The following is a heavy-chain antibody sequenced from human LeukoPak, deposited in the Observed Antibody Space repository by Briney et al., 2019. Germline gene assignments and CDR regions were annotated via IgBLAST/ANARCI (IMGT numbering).Heavy chain of an antibody. D-gene: IGHD3-22*01. V-gene: IGHV3-15*01. J-gene: IGHJ4*02. Sequence: GGSLRLSCAASGFTFSNAWMSWVRQAPGKGLEWVGRIKTKTDGGTTDYAAPVKGRFTISRDDSQNTLYLQMNSLKTEDTAVYYCTFEMYYYDSSGYHIEYYFDYWGQGTLVTVSS. CDR2: IKTKTDGGTT. CDR3: TFEMYYYDSSGYHIEYYFDY. CDR1: GFTFSNAW.